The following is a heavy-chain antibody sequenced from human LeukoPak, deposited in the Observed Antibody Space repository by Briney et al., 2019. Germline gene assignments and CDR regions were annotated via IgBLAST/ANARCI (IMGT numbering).Heavy chain of an antibody. V-gene: IGHV1-24*01. CDR2: FDPEDGET. CDR3: ARDTLSYYDSSGSTLFDY. J-gene: IGHJ4*02. D-gene: IGHD3-22*01. CDR1: GYTLTELS. Sequence: GASVKVSCKVSGYTLTELSMHWVRQAPGKGLEWMGGFDPEDGETIYAQKFQGRVTMTEDTSTDTAYMELSSLRSDDTAVYYCARDTLSYYDSSGSTLFDYWGQGTLVTVSS.